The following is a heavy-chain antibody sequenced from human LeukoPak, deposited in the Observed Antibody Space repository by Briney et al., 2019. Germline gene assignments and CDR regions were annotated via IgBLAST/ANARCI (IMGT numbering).Heavy chain of an antibody. CDR2: IYYSGST. J-gene: IGHJ3*02. CDR1: GGSISSGGYY. V-gene: IGHV4-61*08. D-gene: IGHD2-15*01. Sequence: PSETLSLTCAVSGGSISSGGYYWSWIRQPPGKGLEWIGYIYYSGSTNYNPSLKSRVTISVDTSKNQFSLKLSSVTAADTAVYYCARDLGSDAFDIWGQGTMVTVSS. CDR3: ARDLGSDAFDI.